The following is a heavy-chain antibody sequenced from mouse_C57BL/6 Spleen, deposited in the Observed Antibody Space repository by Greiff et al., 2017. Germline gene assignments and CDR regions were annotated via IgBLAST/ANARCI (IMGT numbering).Heavy chain of an antibody. D-gene: IGHD1-3*01. J-gene: IGHJ1*03. CDR1: GYTFTSYW. CDR3: ESSGSPYFEV. CDR2: IHPNSGST. V-gene: IGHV1-64*01. Sequence: VQLQQPGAELVQPGASVKLSCKASGYTFTSYWMHWVKQRPGQGLEWIGMIHPNSGSTNYNQTFKSKATLTVEKSSSTASMHLSSLTSENSAVYSCESSGSPYFEVWGTGTTVTVSS.